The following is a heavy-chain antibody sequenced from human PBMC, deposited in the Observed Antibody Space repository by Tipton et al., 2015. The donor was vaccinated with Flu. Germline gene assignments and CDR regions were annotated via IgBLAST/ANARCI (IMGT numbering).Heavy chain of an antibody. CDR2: IYYSGST. CDR1: GGSISSYY. CDR3: AREENPYGMDV. V-gene: IGHV4-59*01. Sequence: TLSLTCTVSGGSISSYYWSWIRQPPGKGLEWIGYIYYSGSTNYNPSLKSRVTISVDTSKNRFSLKLSSVTAADTAVYYSAREENPYGMDVWGQGTTVTVSS. J-gene: IGHJ6*02.